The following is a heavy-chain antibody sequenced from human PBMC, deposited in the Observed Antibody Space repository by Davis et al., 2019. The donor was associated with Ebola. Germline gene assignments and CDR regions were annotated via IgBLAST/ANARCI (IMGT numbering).Heavy chain of an antibody. CDR3: ARDPGLGLDY. J-gene: IGHJ4*02. CDR1: VITFSSYA. Sequence: GSLRLSCAASVITFSSYAMTWVRQAPGKGLEWVSAISGSGGTTYYAGSVKGRFTVSRDNSKKTMYLQMNSLRAEDTAVYYCARDPGLGLDYWGQGTLVTVSS. D-gene: IGHD3/OR15-3a*01. V-gene: IGHV3-23*01. CDR2: ISGSGGTT.